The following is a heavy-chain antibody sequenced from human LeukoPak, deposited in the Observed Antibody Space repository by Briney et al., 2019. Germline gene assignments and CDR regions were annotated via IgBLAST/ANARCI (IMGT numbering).Heavy chain of an antibody. D-gene: IGHD6-6*01. V-gene: IGHV3-43*02. CDR1: GFTFSDYA. CDR2: ISGDGVST. CDR3: ANRPYSSSWGYFDY. Sequence: GGSLRLSCAASGFTFSDYAMHWVRQAPGKGLEWVSFISGDGVSTYYADSVKGRFTISRDNHKNSLYLQMNSLRTEDTALYYCANRPYSSSWGYFDYWGQGTLVTVSS. J-gene: IGHJ4*02.